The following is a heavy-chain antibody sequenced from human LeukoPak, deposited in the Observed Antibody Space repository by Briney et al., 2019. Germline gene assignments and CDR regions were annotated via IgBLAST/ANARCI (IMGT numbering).Heavy chain of an antibody. CDR3: ARDFAMVRGVIIDLFDP. Sequence: SVKVSCKASGGTFSSYAISWVRQAPGQGLEWMGGIIPIFGTANYAQKFQGRVTITADESTSTAYMELSSLRSEDTAVYYCARDFAMVRGVIIDLFDPWGQGTLVTVSS. D-gene: IGHD3-10*01. J-gene: IGHJ5*02. CDR1: GGTFSSYA. CDR2: IIPIFGTA. V-gene: IGHV1-69*13.